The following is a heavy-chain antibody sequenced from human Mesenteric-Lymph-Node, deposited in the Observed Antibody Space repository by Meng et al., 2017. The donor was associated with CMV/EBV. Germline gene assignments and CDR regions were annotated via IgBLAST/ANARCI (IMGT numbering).Heavy chain of an antibody. J-gene: IGHJ6*02. CDR2: IYYSGST. CDR1: GGSISSYY. CDR3: ARGPYYDFWSGYLEGNYYYYGMDV. V-gene: IGHV4-59*01. D-gene: IGHD3-3*01. Sequence: SETLSLTCTVPGGSISSYYWSWIRQPPGKGLEWIGYIYYSGSTNYNPPLKSRVTISVDTSKNQFSLKLSSVTAADTAVYYCARGPYYDFWSGYLEGNYYYYGMDVWGQGTTVTVSS.